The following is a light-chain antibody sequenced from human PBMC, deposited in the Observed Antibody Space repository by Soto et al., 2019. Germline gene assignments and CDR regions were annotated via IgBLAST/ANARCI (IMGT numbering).Light chain of an antibody. CDR1: QSISSY. CDR2: KAS. J-gene: IGKJ5*01. Sequence: DIQMTQSPSSLSASVGDRVTITCRASQSISSYLNWYQQKPGKAPKLLIYKASTLQSGVPSSFSGSGSGTEFTLTISDLQPEDFATYYCQHLTAYPITFGQGTRLEI. V-gene: IGKV1-9*01. CDR3: QHLTAYPIT.